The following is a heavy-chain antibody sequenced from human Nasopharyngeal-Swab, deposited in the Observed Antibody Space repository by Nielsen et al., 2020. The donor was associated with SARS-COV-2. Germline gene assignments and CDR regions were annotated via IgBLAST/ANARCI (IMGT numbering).Heavy chain of an antibody. V-gene: IGHV7-4-1*02. CDR2: INTNTGNP. D-gene: IGHD6-13*01. CDR1: GYTFTSYA. CDR3: ARDTRSSWYYYYGMDV. J-gene: IGHJ6*02. Sequence: ASVKVSCKASGYTFTSYAMNWVRQAPGQGLERMGWINTNTGNPTYAQGFTGRFVFSLDTSVSTAYLQISSLKAEDTAVYYCARDTRSSWYYYYGMDVWGQGTTVTVSS.